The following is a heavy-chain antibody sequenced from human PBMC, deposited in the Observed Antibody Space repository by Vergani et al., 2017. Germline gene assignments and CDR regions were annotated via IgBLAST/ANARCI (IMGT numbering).Heavy chain of an antibody. Sequence: QVQLQESGPGLVKPSQTLSLTCTVSGASINNDFYYWHWIRQPAGKGLEWIGRIYVSGITDYNSSLQSRVSMSVDTSKNQFSLTLTSVTAADTAVYYCAREAGRNYYGSENWFDPWGQGTLVTVSS. J-gene: IGHJ5*02. CDR3: AREAGRNYYGSENWFDP. D-gene: IGHD3-10*01. V-gene: IGHV4-61*02. CDR1: GASINNDFYY. CDR2: IYVSGIT.